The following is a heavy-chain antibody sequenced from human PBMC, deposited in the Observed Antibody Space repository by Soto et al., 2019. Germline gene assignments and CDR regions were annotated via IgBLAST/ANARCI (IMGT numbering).Heavy chain of an antibody. CDR2: IYYSRST. CDR1: GGSISSGDYY. Sequence: QVQLQESGPGLVKPSQTLSLTCTVSGGSISSGDYYWSWIRQPPGKGLEWIGYIYYSRSTYYNPSLKSRVTISVDTSKNQFSLKLSSVTAADTAVYYCARDYGDPRYYYYYYGMDVWGQGTTVTVSS. CDR3: ARDYGDPRYYYYYYGMDV. J-gene: IGHJ6*02. V-gene: IGHV4-30-4*01. D-gene: IGHD4-17*01.